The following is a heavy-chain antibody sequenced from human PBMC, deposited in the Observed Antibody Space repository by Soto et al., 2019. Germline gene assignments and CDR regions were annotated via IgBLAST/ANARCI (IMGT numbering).Heavy chain of an antibody. CDR3: ARGEVEMATITPRYYYYGMDV. J-gene: IGHJ6*02. D-gene: IGHD5-12*01. CDR2: ISAYNGNT. V-gene: IGHV1-18*04. CDR1: GYTFTSYG. Sequence: ASVKVSCKASGYTFTSYGISWVRQAPGQGLEWMGWISAYNGNTNYAQKFQGRVTITADESTSTAYMELSSLRSEDTAVYYCARGEVEMATITPRYYYYGMDVWGQGTTVTVS.